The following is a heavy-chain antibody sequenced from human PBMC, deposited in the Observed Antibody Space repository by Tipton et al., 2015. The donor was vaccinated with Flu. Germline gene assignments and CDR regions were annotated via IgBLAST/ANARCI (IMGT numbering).Heavy chain of an antibody. CDR3: ALEGYGGSMYYFDY. D-gene: IGHD4-23*01. V-gene: IGHV5-51*01. Sequence: QLVQSGAEVKKPGESLKISCKASGYSFTSHWIGWVRQMPGKGLEWMGIIFPGDSDTRYSPSFQGQVTISADKSLNTAYLQWSSLKAPDPALYYCALEGYGGSMYYFDYWGQGTLVTVSS. CDR1: GYSFTSHW. CDR2: IFPGDSDT. J-gene: IGHJ4*02.